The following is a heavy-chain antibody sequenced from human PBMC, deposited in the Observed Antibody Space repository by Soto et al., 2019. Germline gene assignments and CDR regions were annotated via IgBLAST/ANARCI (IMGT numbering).Heavy chain of an antibody. D-gene: IGHD1-7*01. J-gene: IGHJ6*02. V-gene: IGHV1-2*04. Sequence: ASVKVSCKASGYTFTDYYMHWVRQAPGQGLEWMGWINPNSGGTNYAQKFQGWVTMTRDTSISTAYMELSRLRSDDTAVYYCAREGAGTPPDYYGMDVWGQGTTVTVSS. CDR2: INPNSGGT. CDR3: AREGAGTPPDYYGMDV. CDR1: GYTFTDYY.